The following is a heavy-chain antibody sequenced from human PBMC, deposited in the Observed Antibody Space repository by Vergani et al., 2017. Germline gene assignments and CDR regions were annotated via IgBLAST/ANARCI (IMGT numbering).Heavy chain of an antibody. J-gene: IGHJ4*02. CDR3: ARKAAMVIGVYFDY. CDR1: GGTFSSYA. Sequence: QVQLVQSGAEVKKPGSSVKVSCKASGGTFSSYAISWVRQAPGQGLEWMGRIIPILGTANYAQKFQGRVTITADESTSTSYMELSSLRSEDTAVYYCARKAAMVIGVYFDYWGQGTLVTVSS. CDR2: IIPILGTA. D-gene: IGHD5-18*01. V-gene: IGHV1-69*11.